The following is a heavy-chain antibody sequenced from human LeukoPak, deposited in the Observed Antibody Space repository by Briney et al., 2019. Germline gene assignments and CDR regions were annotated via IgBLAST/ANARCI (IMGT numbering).Heavy chain of an antibody. CDR3: ARDRGIAARPGFFDY. CDR1: GFTVSSNY. CDR2: IYSGGST. D-gene: IGHD6-6*01. V-gene: IGHV3-66*01. J-gene: IGHJ4*02. Sequence: GGSLRLSCAASGFTVSSNYMSWVRQAPGKGLEWVSVIYSGGSTYYADSVKGRFTISRDNSKNTLYLQMNSLRAEDTAVYYCARDRGIAARPGFFDYWGQGTLVTVSS.